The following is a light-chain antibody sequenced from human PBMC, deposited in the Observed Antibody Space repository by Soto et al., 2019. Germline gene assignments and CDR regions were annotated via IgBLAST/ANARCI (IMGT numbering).Light chain of an antibody. Sequence: EIVMTQSPATLSVSPGEKATLSCRASQSVSNNLAWFQQKPGQVPRLLIYGASNRATGVSARFSGSGSGTEFTLTLSSRQSEDFAVYYCQQYHYWWTFGQGTKVEIK. CDR2: GAS. J-gene: IGKJ1*01. CDR3: QQYHYWWT. CDR1: QSVSNN. V-gene: IGKV3-15*01.